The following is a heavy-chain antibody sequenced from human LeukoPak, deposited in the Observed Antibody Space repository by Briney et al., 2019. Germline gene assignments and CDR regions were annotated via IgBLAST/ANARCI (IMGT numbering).Heavy chain of an antibody. Sequence: SETLSLTCTVSGGSISSYYWSWIRQPPGKGLEWIGYIYYSGSTNYNPSLKSRVTISVDTSKNQFSLKLSSVTAADTAVYYCARSGRVDIVATISPFDYWGQGTLVTVSS. CDR3: ARSGRVDIVATISPFDY. CDR2: IYYSGST. J-gene: IGHJ4*02. D-gene: IGHD5-12*01. CDR1: GGSISSYY. V-gene: IGHV4-59*01.